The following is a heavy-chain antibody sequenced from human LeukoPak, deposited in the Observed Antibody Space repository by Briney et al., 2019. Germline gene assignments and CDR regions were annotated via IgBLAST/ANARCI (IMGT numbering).Heavy chain of an antibody. CDR2: IYYSGST. CDR1: GGSISSYY. J-gene: IGHJ5*02. Sequence: SETLSLTCTVSGGSISSYYWSWIRQPPGKGLEWIGYIYYSGSTNYNPSLKSRVTISVDTSKNQFSLKLSSVTAVDTAVYYCARRGNYNWFDPWGQGTLVTVSS. V-gene: IGHV4-59*08. CDR3: ARRGNYNWFDP. D-gene: IGHD5-24*01.